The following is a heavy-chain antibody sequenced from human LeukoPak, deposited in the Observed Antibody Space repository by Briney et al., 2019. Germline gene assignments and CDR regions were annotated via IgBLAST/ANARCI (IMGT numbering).Heavy chain of an antibody. CDR3: AREPSIAARPFDY. CDR2: ISSSSSTI. D-gene: IGHD6-6*01. Sequence: GGSLRLSCAASGFTFSSYSMNWVRQAPGKGLEWVSYISSSSSTIYYADSVKGRFTISRDNAKNSLYLQMNSLRAEDTAVYHCAREPSIAARPFDYWGQGTLVTVSS. J-gene: IGHJ4*02. CDR1: GFTFSSYS. V-gene: IGHV3-48*04.